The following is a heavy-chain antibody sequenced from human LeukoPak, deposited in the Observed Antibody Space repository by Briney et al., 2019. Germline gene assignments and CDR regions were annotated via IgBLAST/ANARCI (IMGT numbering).Heavy chain of an antibody. J-gene: IGHJ4*02. CDR3: ASVEAAAAGQYYFDY. D-gene: IGHD6-25*01. Sequence: ASVKVSCKASGCTFSSYAISWVRQAPGQGLEWMGGIIPIFGTANYAQKFQGRVTITADESTSTAYMELSSLRSEDTAVYYCASVEAAAAGQYYFDYWGQGTLVTVSS. V-gene: IGHV1-69*01. CDR2: IIPIFGTA. CDR1: GCTFSSYA.